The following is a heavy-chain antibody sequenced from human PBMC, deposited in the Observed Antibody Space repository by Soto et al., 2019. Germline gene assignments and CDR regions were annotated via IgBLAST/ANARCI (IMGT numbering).Heavy chain of an antibody. V-gene: IGHV4-59*01. CDR3: ARLLGTH. D-gene: IGHD7-27*01. Sequence: SETLSLTCTVSGGSISSDYWSWIRQPPGKGLEWIGYIYYSGSTNYNPSLKSRVTISVDTSKNQFSLRLSSVTAADTAVYYCARLLGTHWGQGTLVTVSS. CDR2: IYYSGST. CDR1: GGSISSDY. J-gene: IGHJ4*02.